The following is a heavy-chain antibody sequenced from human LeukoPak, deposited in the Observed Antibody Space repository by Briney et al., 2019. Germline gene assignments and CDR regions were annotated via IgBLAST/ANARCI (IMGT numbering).Heavy chain of an antibody. CDR1: GFTFSAYA. V-gene: IGHV3-23*01. CDR2: TSGSGIVT. D-gene: IGHD5-12*01. J-gene: IGHJ4*02. Sequence: PGGSLRLSCAASGFTFSAYAMSWVRQAPGKGLEWVSTTSGSGIVTYYADSVKGRFTISRDNSKNTLYLQMNSLRAEDTAVYYCAKGGVVTITYSFDYWGQGTLVTVSS. CDR3: AKGGVVTITYSFDY.